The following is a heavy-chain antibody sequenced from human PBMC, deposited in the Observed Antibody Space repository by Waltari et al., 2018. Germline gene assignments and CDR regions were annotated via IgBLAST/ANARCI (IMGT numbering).Heavy chain of an antibody. CDR2: INPNSGGT. D-gene: IGHD3-3*01. J-gene: IGHJ6*02. Sequence: QVQLVQSGAEVKKPGASVKVSCKASGYTFTGYYMHWVRQAPGQGLEWMGWINPNSGGTNYAQKLQGRVTMTRDTSISTAYMELSRLRSDDTAVYYCARSHSSSIFGVVTQNYYYYGMDVWGQGTTVTVSS. CDR1: GYTFTGYY. CDR3: ARSHSSSIFGVVTQNYYYYGMDV. V-gene: IGHV1-2*02.